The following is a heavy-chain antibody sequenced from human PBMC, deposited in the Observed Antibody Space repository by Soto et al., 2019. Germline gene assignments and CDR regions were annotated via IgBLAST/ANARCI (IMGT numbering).Heavy chain of an antibody. V-gene: IGHV3-23*01. CDR2: ISGCGGST. CDR1: GFTFSSYA. CDR3: AKDLADYDFWSGYWASYYFDY. Sequence: EVQLLESGGGLVQPGGSLRLSCAASGFTFSSYAMSWVRQAPGKGLEWVSDISGCGGSTYYADSVKGRFTISRDNSKNTLYLQMKSLRAEDTAVYYCAKDLADYDFWSGYWASYYFDYWGQGTLVTVSS. D-gene: IGHD3-3*01. J-gene: IGHJ4*02.